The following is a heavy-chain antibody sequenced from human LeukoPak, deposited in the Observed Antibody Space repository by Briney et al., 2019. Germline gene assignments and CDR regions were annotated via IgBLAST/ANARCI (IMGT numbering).Heavy chain of an antibody. CDR2: IYHSGST. J-gene: IGHJ4*02. D-gene: IGHD4-17*01. CDR3: ARASHDYGDYSHFDY. Sequence: SETLSLTCTVSGYSISSGYYWGWIRQPPGKGLEWIGSIYHSGSTYYNPSLKSRVTISVGTSKNQFSLKLSSVTAADTAVYYCARASHDYGDYSHFDYWGQGTLVTVSS. CDR1: GYSISSGYY. V-gene: IGHV4-38-2*02.